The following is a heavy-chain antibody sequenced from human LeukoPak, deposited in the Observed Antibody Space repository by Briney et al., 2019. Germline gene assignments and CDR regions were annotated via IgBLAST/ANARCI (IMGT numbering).Heavy chain of an antibody. V-gene: IGHV1-2*02. D-gene: IGHD3-10*01. CDR1: GYTFTSYA. CDR2: INPNSGDT. CDR3: ARESSGTLFDY. J-gene: IGHJ4*02. Sequence: ASVKVSCKASGYTFTSYAMNWVRQAPGQGLEWMGWINPNSGDTNYAQKFQGRVTMTRDTSISTAYMELSRLRSDDTAVYYCARESSGTLFDYWGQGTLVTVSS.